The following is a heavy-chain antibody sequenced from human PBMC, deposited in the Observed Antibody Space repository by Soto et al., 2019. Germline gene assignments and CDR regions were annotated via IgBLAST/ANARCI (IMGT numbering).Heavy chain of an antibody. CDR2: VSANGQGI. Sequence: GGSRRLSCTASGFTFSSSAISWVRQAPGKGREWVSAVSANGQGIYYADSVRRRFTISTDNSKNRVFLHMDRLSAEDTAVYYCAKDRNYPRDYCHYWGQGTLVTISS. V-gene: IGHV3-23*01. J-gene: IGHJ4*02. CDR1: GFTFSSSA. CDR3: AKDRNYPRDYCHY. D-gene: IGHD1-7*01.